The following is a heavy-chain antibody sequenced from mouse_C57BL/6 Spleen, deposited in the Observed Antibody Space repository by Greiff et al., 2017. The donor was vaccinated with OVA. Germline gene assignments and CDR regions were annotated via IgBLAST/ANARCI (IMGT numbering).Heavy chain of an antibody. V-gene: IGHV5-9-1*02. D-gene: IGHD3-3*01. CDR3: TRLRWDRRDYFDY. J-gene: IGHJ2*01. Sequence: EVQVVESGEGLVKPGGSLKLSCAASGFTFSSYAMSWVRQTPEKRLEWVAYISRGGDYIYYADTVKGRFTISRDNARNTLYLQMSSLKSEDTAMYYCTRLRWDRRDYFDYWGQGTTLTVSS. CDR2: ISRGGDYI. CDR1: GFTFSSYA.